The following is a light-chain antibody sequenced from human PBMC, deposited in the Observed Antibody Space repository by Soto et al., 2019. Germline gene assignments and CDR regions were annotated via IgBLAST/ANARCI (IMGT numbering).Light chain of an antibody. V-gene: IGLV2-14*01. Sequence: QSALTQPASVSGSPGQSITISCTGTSSDVGGYNSVSWYQQHPGKAPKLMIYNVSNRPSGVSNRFSGSKSGNTASLTISGLQAEDEADYYCSLYTSSSTYVFGTGTKVTV. J-gene: IGLJ1*01. CDR1: SSDVGGYNS. CDR2: NVS. CDR3: SLYTSSSTYV.